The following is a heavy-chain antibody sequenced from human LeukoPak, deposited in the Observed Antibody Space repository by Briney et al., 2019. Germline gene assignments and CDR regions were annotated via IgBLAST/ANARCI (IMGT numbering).Heavy chain of an antibody. V-gene: IGHV4-59*01. CDR1: GGSISSYY. J-gene: IGHJ3*02. CDR3: ASGVGGYSYGTDAFDI. CDR2: IYYSGST. Sequence: SETLSLTCTVSGGSISSYYWSWIRQPPGKGLEWIGYIYYSGSTNYNPSLKSRVTISVDTSKNQFSLKLSSVTAADTAVYYCASGVGGYSYGTDAFDIWGQGTMVTVSS. D-gene: IGHD5-18*01.